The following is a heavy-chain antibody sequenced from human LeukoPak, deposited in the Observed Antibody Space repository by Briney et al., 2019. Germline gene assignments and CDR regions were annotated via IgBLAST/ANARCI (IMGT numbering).Heavy chain of an antibody. CDR2: INHSGST. D-gene: IGHD4-11*01. J-gene: IGHJ4*02. V-gene: IGHV4-34*01. CDR3: ARVTTVTNKIDY. CDR1: GGSFSGYY. Sequence: SETLSLTCAVYGGSFSGYYWSWIRQSPGKGLEWIGEINHSGSTNYNPSLKSRVTISVDTSKNQFSLRLSSVTAADTAVYYCARVTTVTNKIDYWGQGTLVTVSS.